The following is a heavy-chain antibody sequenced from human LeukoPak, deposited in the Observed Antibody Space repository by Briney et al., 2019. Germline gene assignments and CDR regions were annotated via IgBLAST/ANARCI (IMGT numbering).Heavy chain of an antibody. Sequence: ASVKVSCKPSRYTFTSYSMSWVRPPPGHGREWVGWINTNTANPTYTQACTGRLVFSLDPSASTAYLQISSLKAEDTAVYYCAREGAAAGMGAFDYWGQGTLVTVSS. J-gene: IGHJ4*02. CDR1: RYTFTSYS. CDR3: AREGAAAGMGAFDY. D-gene: IGHD6-13*01. V-gene: IGHV7-4-1*02. CDR2: INTNTANP.